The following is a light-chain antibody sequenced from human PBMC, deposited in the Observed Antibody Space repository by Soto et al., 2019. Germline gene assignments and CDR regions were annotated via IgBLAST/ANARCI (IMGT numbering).Light chain of an antibody. J-gene: IGKJ5*01. Sequence: DIQMTQSPSSLSASVGDRVTIPRQASQDISNYLNWYQQKPGKAPKLLIYDASNLETGVPSRFSGSGSGTDFTFTISSLQPEDIATYYCQQYDNLPITFGQGTRLEIK. CDR2: DAS. CDR3: QQYDNLPIT. CDR1: QDISNY. V-gene: IGKV1-33*01.